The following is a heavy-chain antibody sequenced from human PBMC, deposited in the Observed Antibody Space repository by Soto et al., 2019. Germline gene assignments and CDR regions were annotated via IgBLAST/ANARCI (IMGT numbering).Heavy chain of an antibody. CDR1: GFTFSSYG. Sequence: QVQLVESGGGVVQPGRSLRLSCAASGFTFSSYGMHWVRQAPGKGLEWVAVISYNGRNKYHADSVKGRFTISRDNSKNTLYLQMNSLRAEDTAMYYCAKDSTVNGAEYYFDYWGQGTLVTVSS. J-gene: IGHJ4*02. D-gene: IGHD4-17*01. CDR3: AKDSTVNGAEYYFDY. V-gene: IGHV3-30*18. CDR2: ISYNGRNK.